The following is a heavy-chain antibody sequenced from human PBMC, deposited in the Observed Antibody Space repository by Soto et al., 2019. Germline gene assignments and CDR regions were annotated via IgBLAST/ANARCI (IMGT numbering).Heavy chain of an antibody. V-gene: IGHV3-53*01. CDR2: IYSCDST. CDR1: WFTVNNHY. Sequence: GGALRLSCAASWFTVNNHYMVWVRQAPGKGLEWVSLIYSCDSTYYTDSAKGRFTLPRDNSKNTLYLQMSSLRAEDTAVYYCARYKSWGQGTLVTVSS. D-gene: IGHD1-20*01. CDR3: ARYKS. J-gene: IGHJ5*01.